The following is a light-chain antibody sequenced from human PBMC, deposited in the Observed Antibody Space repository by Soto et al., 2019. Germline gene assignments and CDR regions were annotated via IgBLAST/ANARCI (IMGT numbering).Light chain of an antibody. Sequence: EIVLTQSPATLSLSPGERATLSGRASQSVSSYLAWYQQKPGQAPRLLIYDASNRATVIPARFSGSGSGTDFTLTISSLEPEDFAVYYCQQRSNWPITFGPGTKVDIK. J-gene: IGKJ3*01. V-gene: IGKV3-11*01. CDR1: QSVSSY. CDR3: QQRSNWPIT. CDR2: DAS.